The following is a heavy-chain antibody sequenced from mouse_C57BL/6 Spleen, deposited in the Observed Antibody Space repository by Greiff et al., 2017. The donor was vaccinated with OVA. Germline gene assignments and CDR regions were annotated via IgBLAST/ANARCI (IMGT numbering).Heavy chain of an antibody. CDR3: ARDNYEGFDY. V-gene: IGHV1-82*01. CDR1: GYAFSSSW. J-gene: IGHJ2*01. D-gene: IGHD1-3*01. Sequence: VQLQQSGPELVKPGDSVKISCKASGYAFSSSWVNWVQQRPGKGLEWMGRIYGGDGATNFNGKVKGQATLTADNSSSTAYMQRSSLTSEDSAVYFCARDNYEGFDYWGQGTTLTVSS. CDR2: IYGGDGAT.